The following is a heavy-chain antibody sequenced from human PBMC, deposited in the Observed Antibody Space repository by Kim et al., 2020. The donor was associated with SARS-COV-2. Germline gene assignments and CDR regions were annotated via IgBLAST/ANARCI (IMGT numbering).Heavy chain of an antibody. CDR2: ISWNSGSI. CDR1: GFTFDDYA. Sequence: GGSLRLSCAASGFTFDDYAMHWVRQAPGKGLEWVSGISWNSGSIGYADSVKGRFTISRDNAKNSLYLQMNSLRAEDTALYYCAKDRILGWRPVAGDAFD. D-gene: IGHD2-21*01. V-gene: IGHV3-9*01. J-gene: IGHJ3*02. CDR3: AKDRILGWRPVAGDAFD.